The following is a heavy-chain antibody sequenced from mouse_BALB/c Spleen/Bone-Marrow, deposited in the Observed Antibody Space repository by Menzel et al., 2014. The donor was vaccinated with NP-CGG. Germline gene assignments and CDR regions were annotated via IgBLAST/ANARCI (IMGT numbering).Heavy chain of an antibody. CDR3: AITAVGAAGEQ. CDR1: GYTFTSYW. D-gene: IGHD1-1*01. Sequence: QVQLQQSGAELVKPGASVKLSCKASGYTFTSYWMHWVKQRPGQGLEWIGEIDPSDSYTNYNQKFKGKATLTVDKSSSRVYTQLSSVTSGDCALFYCAITAVGAAGEQWGQGPTLTVS. CDR2: IDPSDSYT. V-gene: IGHV1-69*02. J-gene: IGHJ2*01.